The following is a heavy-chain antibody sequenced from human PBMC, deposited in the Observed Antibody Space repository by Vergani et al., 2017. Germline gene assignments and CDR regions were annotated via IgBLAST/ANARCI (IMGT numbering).Heavy chain of an antibody. J-gene: IGHJ6*03. V-gene: IGHV5-51*03. Sequence: EVQLVQSGAEVKKPGESLKISCKGSGYSFTSYWIGWVRQMPGKGLEWMGIIYPGDSDTRYSPSFQGQVTISADKSISTAYLQWSSLKASDTAMYYCARGVVPAARDYYYSYMDVWGKGTTVTVSS. CDR2: IYPGDSDT. D-gene: IGHD2-2*01. CDR3: ARGVVPAARDYYYSYMDV. CDR1: GYSFTSYW.